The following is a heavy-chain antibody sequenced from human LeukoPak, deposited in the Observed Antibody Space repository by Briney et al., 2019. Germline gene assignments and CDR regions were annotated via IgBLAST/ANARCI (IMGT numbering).Heavy chain of an antibody. CDR1: GFTFSSYA. J-gene: IGHJ4*02. Sequence: PGGSLRLSCAASGFTFSSYAMSWVRQAPGKGLEWVSAISGSGGSTYYADSVKGRFTISRDNSKNTLYLQMNSLRADDTAVYYCATVLTVTTSGDYWGQGTLVTVSS. CDR2: ISGSGGST. V-gene: IGHV3-23*01. CDR3: ATVLTVTTSGDY. D-gene: IGHD4-11*01.